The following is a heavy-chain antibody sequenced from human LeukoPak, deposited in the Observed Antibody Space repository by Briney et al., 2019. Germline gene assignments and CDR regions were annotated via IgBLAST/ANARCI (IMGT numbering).Heavy chain of an antibody. D-gene: IGHD6-13*01. CDR3: ARVGYSSSWPFDY. V-gene: IGHV3-7*01. J-gene: IGHJ4*02. CDR2: IKQDGSEK. CDR1: GFPFSDFS. Sequence: GGSLRLSCATSGFPFSDFSMSWVRQAPGKGLEWVANIKQDGSEKYYVDSVKGRFTISRDNAKNSLYLQMNSLRAEDTAVYYCARVGYSSSWPFDYWGQGTLVTVSS.